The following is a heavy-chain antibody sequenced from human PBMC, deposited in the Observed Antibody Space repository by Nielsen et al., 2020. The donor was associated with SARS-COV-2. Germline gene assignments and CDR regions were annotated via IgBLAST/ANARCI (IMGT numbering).Heavy chain of an antibody. CDR2: INHSGST. J-gene: IGHJ6*02. V-gene: IGHV4-34*01. Sequence: WIRQPPGKGLEWIGEINHSGSTNYNPSLKSRVTISVDTSKNQFSLKLSSVTAADTAVYYCARVDPHYYGMDVWGQGITVTVSS. D-gene: IGHD3-9*01. CDR3: ARVDPHYYGMDV.